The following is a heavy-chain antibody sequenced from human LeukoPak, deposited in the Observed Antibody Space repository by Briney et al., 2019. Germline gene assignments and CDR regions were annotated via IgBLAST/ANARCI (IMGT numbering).Heavy chain of an antibody. D-gene: IGHD3-10*01. Sequence: SETLSLTCTVSGGSISSSSYYWSWIRQPPGKGLEWIGYIYHSGSTYYNPSLKSRVTISVDRSKNQFSLKLSSVTAADTAVYYCARVRSYGSGDAFDIWGQGTMVTVSS. V-gene: IGHV4-30-2*01. CDR3: ARVRSYGSGDAFDI. J-gene: IGHJ3*02. CDR2: IYHSGST. CDR1: GGSISSSSYY.